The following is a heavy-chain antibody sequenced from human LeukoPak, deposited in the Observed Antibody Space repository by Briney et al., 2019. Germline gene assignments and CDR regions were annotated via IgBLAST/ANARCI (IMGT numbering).Heavy chain of an antibody. D-gene: IGHD3-3*01. Sequence: ASVKVSCKASGGTFSSYAISWVRQAPGQELEWMGRIIPILGIANYAQKFQGRVTITADKSTGTAYMELSSLRSEDTAVYYCARGDDSSAFDYWGQGTLVTVSS. CDR1: GGTFSSYA. V-gene: IGHV1-69*04. J-gene: IGHJ4*02. CDR2: IIPILGIA. CDR3: ARGDDSSAFDY.